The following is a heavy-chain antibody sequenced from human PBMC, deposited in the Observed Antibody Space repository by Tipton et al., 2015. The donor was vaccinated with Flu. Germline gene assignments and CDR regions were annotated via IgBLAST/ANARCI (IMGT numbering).Heavy chain of an antibody. V-gene: IGHV4-59*08. CDR1: GGSISGYY. CDR2: ISYSGTT. J-gene: IGHJ4*02. Sequence: TLSLTCTVSGGSISGYYWTWIRQPPGKGLEWLAHISYSGTTDYNPPLKSRLTVSADTSKNQFSLKLTSVTATDTAIYYCASAPTMTTFFFWGQGTLVTVSS. CDR3: ASAPTMTTFFF. D-gene: IGHD4-17*01.